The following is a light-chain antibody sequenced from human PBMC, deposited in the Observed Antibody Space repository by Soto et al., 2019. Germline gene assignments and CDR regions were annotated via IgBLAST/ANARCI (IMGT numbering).Light chain of an antibody. CDR1: QSVSSSY. CDR2: GAS. V-gene: IGKV3-20*01. Sequence: EIVLTQSPGTLSLSPGERATLSCRASQSVSSSYLGWYQHKPGLAPRLLIYGASSSATGIPDRFSGSVSGTDFTLIISRLEPEDFAVYYCQQYGSSPRTCGQGTKVEIK. CDR3: QQYGSSPRT. J-gene: IGKJ1*01.